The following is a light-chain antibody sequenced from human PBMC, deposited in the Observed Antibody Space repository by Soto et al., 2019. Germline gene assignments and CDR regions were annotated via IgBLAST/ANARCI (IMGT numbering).Light chain of an antibody. Sequence: QSVLTQPASVSGSPGQSITISCTGTSSDVGGYNYVSWYQQHPGKAPKLMIYDVSNRPPGVSNRFSDSKSGNTASLTISGLQAEDEADYYCSSYTSSSPYVFGTGTKVTVL. V-gene: IGLV2-14*01. CDR2: DVS. J-gene: IGLJ1*01. CDR3: SSYTSSSPYV. CDR1: SSDVGGYNY.